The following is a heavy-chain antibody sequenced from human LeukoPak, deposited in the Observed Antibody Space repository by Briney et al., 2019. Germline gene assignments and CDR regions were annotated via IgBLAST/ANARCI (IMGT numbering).Heavy chain of an antibody. CDR1: DFTVSRNY. J-gene: IGHJ4*02. D-gene: IGHD4-17*01. CDR2: IYSGGTT. Sequence: HPGGSLRLSCAASDFTVSRNYMSWVRQAPGKGLEWVSVIYSGGTTKYADSVKGRFTISRDNSRNTLYLQMNSLRVEDTALYYCASRSGGDYPYFDYWGQGTLVTVSS. CDR3: ASRSGGDYPYFDY. V-gene: IGHV3-53*01.